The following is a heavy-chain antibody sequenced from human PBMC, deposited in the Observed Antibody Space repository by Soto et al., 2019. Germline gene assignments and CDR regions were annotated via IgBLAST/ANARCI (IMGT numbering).Heavy chain of an antibody. CDR2: INPNSGGT. CDR3: ARDRYCSGGSCYSPGYYFDY. J-gene: IGHJ4*02. D-gene: IGHD2-15*01. CDR1: GYTFTGYY. V-gene: IGHV1-2*04. Sequence: AASVKVSCKASGYTFTGYYMHWVRQAPGQGXEWMGWINPNSGGTNYAQKFQGWVTMTRDTSISTAYMELSRLRSDDTAVYYCARDRYCSGGSCYSPGYYFDYWGQGTLVTVSS.